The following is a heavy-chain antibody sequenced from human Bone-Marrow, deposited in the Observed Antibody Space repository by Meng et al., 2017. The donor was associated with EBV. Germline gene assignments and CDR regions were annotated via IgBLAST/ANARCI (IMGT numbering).Heavy chain of an antibody. CDR3: ARDPTFGYFDY. D-gene: IGHD3-3*01. V-gene: IGHV3-30*03. CDR2: MPSDTRNT. Sequence: QVQLVESGXGVVQPGRXLRLSCAASGFAFARYGMHWVRQAPGKGLEWVAAMPSDTRNTYYADSVRGRFTISRDNSENTLYLQMNSLRAEDTAVYYCARDPTFGYFDYWGQGTLVTVSS. J-gene: IGHJ4*02. CDR1: GFAFARYG.